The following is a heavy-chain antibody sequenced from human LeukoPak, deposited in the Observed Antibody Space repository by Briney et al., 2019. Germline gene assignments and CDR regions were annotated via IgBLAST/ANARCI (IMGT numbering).Heavy chain of an antibody. CDR1: GGSISSYY. V-gene: IGHV4-4*07. CDR2: IYTSGST. CDR3: ARGTTMVRGVMFDY. Sequence: SETLSLTCTVSGGSISSYYWSWIRQPAGKGLEWIGRIYTSGSTNYNPSLKSRVTMSVDTSKNQFSLKLSPVTAADTAVYYCARGTTMVRGVMFDYWGQGTLVTVSS. D-gene: IGHD3-10*01. J-gene: IGHJ4*02.